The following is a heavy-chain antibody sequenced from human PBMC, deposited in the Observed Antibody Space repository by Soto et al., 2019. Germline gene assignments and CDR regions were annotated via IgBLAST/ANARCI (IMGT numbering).Heavy chain of an antibody. J-gene: IGHJ5*02. Sequence: GGSLRLSCAASGFILGSYAMNWVRQAPGKGLEWVSSISHSSGYIHYGDSVKGRFTISRDNARNTLYLQMGSLRVEDTAIYYCARSLTAAVGRVGFDPWGQGTLVTVSS. D-gene: IGHD6-13*01. CDR1: GFILGSYA. V-gene: IGHV3-21*01. CDR2: ISHSSGYI. CDR3: ARSLTAAVGRVGFDP.